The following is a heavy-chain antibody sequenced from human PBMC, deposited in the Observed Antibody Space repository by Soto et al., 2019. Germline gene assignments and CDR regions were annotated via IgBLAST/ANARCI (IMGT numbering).Heavy chain of an antibody. CDR2: IYYSGST. CDR1: GGSISSYY. V-gene: IGHV4-59*08. J-gene: IGHJ5*02. D-gene: IGHD3-22*01. CDR3: ARQASGYYYGWFDP. Sequence: SETLSLTCTVSGGSISSYYWSWIRQPPGKGLEWIGYIYYSGSTNYNPSLKSRVTISVDTSKNQFSLKLSSVTAADTAVYYCARQASGYYYGWFDPRGQRTSVTVSS.